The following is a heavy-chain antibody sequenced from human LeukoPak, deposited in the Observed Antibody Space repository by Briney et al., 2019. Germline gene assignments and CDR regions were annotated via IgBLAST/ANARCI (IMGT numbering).Heavy chain of an antibody. Sequence: GGSLRLSCAASGFTVSSNYMSWVRQAPGKGLEWVSVIYSGGSTYYADSVKGRFTISRDNSKNTLYLQMNSLRAEDTAVYYCAKVGQPTFCSSTSCYGYYFDYWGQGTLVTVS. D-gene: IGHD2-2*01. CDR1: GFTVSSNY. V-gene: IGHV3-66*01. J-gene: IGHJ4*02. CDR2: IYSGGST. CDR3: AKVGQPTFCSSTSCYGYYFDY.